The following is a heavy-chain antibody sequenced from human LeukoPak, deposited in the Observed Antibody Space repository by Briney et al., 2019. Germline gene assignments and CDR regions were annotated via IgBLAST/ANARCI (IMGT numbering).Heavy chain of an antibody. CDR1: GFTFSSYG. J-gene: IGHJ6*03. V-gene: IGHV3-23*01. CDR3: AKDDVQTYSYYYYMDV. CDR2: ISGSGGTT. Sequence: GGSLRLSCAASGFTFSSYGMSWVRQAPGKGLEWVSAISGSGGTTYYADSVKGRFTISRDNSKNTLYLQMNSLRAEDTAVYYCAKDDVQTYSYYYYMDVWGKGTTVTISS.